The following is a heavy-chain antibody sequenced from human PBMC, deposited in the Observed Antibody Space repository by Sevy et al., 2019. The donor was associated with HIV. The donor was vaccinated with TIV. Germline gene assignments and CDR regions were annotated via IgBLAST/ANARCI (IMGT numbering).Heavy chain of an antibody. J-gene: IGHJ4*02. Sequence: ASVKVSCKASGYTVTSYGISWVRQAPGQGLEWLGWISTLNVNTNNAQKFQGRVTMTTDTSTGTASMELRSLRSDDTAVYYCARDDCSSLSCHGSLLYWGQGTLVTVSS. D-gene: IGHD2-2*01. CDR3: ARDDCSSLSCHGSLLY. CDR2: ISTLNVNT. CDR1: GYTVTSYG. V-gene: IGHV1-18*01.